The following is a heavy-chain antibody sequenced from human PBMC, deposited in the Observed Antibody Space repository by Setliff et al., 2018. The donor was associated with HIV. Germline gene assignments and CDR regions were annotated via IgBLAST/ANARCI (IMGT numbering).Heavy chain of an antibody. CDR3: ARAYNVYDYRFDSSGYDY. V-gene: IGHV3-23*03. CDR1: GFTFSTYC. J-gene: IGHJ4*02. D-gene: IGHD3-22*01. CDR2: IYTDDSNT. Sequence: GGSLRLSCAASGFTFSTYCMNWVRQAPGKGLEWVSIIYTDDSNTYYAESVKGRFTISRDNSKNTLYLQMNILRAEDTAVYYCARAYNVYDYRFDSSGYDYWGQGTLVTVSS.